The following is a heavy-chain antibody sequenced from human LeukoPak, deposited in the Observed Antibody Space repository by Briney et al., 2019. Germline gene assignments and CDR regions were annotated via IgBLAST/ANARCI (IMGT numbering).Heavy chain of an antibody. CDR2: IYYSGST. V-gene: IGHV4-59*01. J-gene: IGHJ4*02. CDR1: GGSFSGYY. Sequence: SETLSLTCAVYGGSFSGYYWSWIRQPPGKGLEWIGYIYYSGSTNHNPSLKSRVTISVDTSKNQFSLKLSSVTAAGTAVYYCARKGYFDYWGQGTLVTVSS. CDR3: ARKGYFDY.